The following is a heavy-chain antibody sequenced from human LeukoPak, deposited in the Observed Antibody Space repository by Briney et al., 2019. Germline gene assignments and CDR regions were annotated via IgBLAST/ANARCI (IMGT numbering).Heavy chain of an antibody. CDR2: INSDGSST. CDR3: ARDSGEMATNEGPFDY. D-gene: IGHD5-24*01. V-gene: IGHV3-74*01. J-gene: IGHJ4*02. CDR1: GFSFSTHW. Sequence: GGSLRLSCATFGFSFSTHWMHWVRQAPGKGLVWVSHINSDGSSTSYADSVKGRFTISRDNSKNTLYLQMNSLRAEDTAVYYCARDSGEMATNEGPFDYWGQGTLVTVSS.